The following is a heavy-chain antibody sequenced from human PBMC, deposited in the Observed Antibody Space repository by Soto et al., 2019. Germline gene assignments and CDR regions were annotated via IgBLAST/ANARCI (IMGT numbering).Heavy chain of an antibody. J-gene: IGHJ6*02. V-gene: IGHV1-69*19. Sequence: QLQLAQSGADVKKAGSSVKVSCKASGGTLSNSAFSWVRQAPGQGLEWMGGIIPVFGIVNYAQKFQDRVTINADESTSTAYMELRSLRSEDTAVYFCATGRIVVVGSRAYYGMDVWGQGTPVTV. CDR3: ATGRIVVVGSRAYYGMDV. CDR1: GGTLSNSA. CDR2: IIPVFGIV. D-gene: IGHD3-22*01.